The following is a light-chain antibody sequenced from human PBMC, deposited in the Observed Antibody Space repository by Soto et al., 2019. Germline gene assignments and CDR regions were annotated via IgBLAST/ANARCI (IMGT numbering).Light chain of an antibody. V-gene: IGLV2-23*02. J-gene: IGLJ1*01. CDR3: CSYAGSSYV. CDR1: SSDVGSYNL. CDR2: EVS. Sequence: HSALTQPASVSGSPGQSITISCTGTSSDVGSYNLVSWYQQHPGKAPKLMIYEVSKRPSGVSNRFSGSKSGNTASLTISGLQAEDEADYYCCSYAGSSYVFGTGTQLTVL.